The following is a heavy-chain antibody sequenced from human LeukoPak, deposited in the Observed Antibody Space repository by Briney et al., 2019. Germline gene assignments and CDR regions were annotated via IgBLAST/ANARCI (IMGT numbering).Heavy chain of an antibody. D-gene: IGHD3-16*02. CDR3: ARTLIWGSYRPFDY. Sequence: ASVKVSCKASGYPFNNYDINWVRQATGQGLEWMGWINPNSGGTNYAQKFQGRVTMTRDTSISTAYMELSRLRSDDTAVYYCARTLIWGSYRPFDYWGQGTLVTVSS. J-gene: IGHJ4*02. CDR1: GYPFNNYD. CDR2: INPNSGGT. V-gene: IGHV1-2*02.